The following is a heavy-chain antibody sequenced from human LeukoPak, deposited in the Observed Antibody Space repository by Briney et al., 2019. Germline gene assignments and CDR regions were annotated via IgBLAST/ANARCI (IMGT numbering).Heavy chain of an antibody. CDR3: ASSRGGCSSTSCYDY. Sequence: SETLSLTCTVSGDSISSSSYYWGWIRQPPGKGLEWIGSIYYSGSTNYNPSLKSRVTISVDTSKNQFSLKLSSVTAADTAVYYCASSRGGCSSTSCYDYWGQGTPVTVSS. D-gene: IGHD2-2*01. CDR1: GDSISSSSYY. V-gene: IGHV4-39*07. CDR2: IYYSGST. J-gene: IGHJ4*02.